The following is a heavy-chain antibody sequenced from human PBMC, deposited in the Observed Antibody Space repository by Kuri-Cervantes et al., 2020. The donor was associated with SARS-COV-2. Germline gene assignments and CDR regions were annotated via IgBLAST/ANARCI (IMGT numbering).Heavy chain of an antibody. CDR3: ARDFWPSGGYFDY. CDR1: GYTFTSYD. J-gene: IGHJ4*02. CDR2: MNPNSGNT. D-gene: IGHD3-10*01. Sequence: ASVKVSCKASGYTFTSYDINWVRQATGQGLEWMGWMNPNSGNTGYAQKFQGRVTITRNTSISTAYMELSRLRSDDTAVYYCARDFWPSGGYFDYWGQGTLVTVSS. V-gene: IGHV1-8*03.